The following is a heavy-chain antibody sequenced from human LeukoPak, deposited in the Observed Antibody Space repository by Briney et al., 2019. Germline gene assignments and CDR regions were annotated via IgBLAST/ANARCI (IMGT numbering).Heavy chain of an antibody. CDR3: ARATSSGWLSPNFDY. CDR1: GVPISSYY. CDR2: IYYSGST. J-gene: IGHJ4*02. Sequence: SETLSLTCTASGVPISSYYWSWIRQPPGKGLEWIGSIYYSGSTNYNPSLKSRVTISVDTSKNQFSLKLSSVTAADTAVYYCARATSSGWLSPNFDYWGQGTLVTVSS. D-gene: IGHD6-19*01. V-gene: IGHV4-59*01.